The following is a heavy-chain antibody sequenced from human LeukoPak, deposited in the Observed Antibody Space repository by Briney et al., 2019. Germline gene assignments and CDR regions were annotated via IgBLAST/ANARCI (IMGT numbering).Heavy chain of an antibody. CDR1: GFTFSSYG. CDR3: ARAREFDY. CDR2: IWYDGSNI. J-gene: IGHJ4*02. Sequence: GGSLRLSCAASGFTFSSYGMHWVRQAPGKGLEWVAVIWYDGSNIYYADSVKGRFTISRDNSKDTLYLQMNSLRPEDTAVYFCARAREFDYWGQGTLVTVSS. V-gene: IGHV3-33*01.